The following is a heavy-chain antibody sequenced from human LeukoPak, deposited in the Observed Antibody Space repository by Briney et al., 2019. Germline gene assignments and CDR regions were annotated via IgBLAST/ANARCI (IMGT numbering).Heavy chain of an antibody. J-gene: IGHJ6*03. V-gene: IGHV1-2*02. CDR3: ARVSGYCSSTSCSFHMDV. CDR2: INPNSGGT. Sequence: ASVKVSCKASGYTFTGYYMHWVRQAPGQGLEWMGWINPNSGGTNYAQKFQGRVTMTRDTSISTAYMELSRLRSDDTAVYYCARVSGYCSSTSCSFHMDVWGKGTTVTVS. D-gene: IGHD2-2*01. CDR1: GYTFTGYY.